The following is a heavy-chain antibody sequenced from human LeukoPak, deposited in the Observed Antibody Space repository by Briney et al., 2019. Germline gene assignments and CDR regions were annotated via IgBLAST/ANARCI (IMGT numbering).Heavy chain of an antibody. J-gene: IGHJ4*02. CDR3: ARYIPARPGFDY. D-gene: IGHD6-6*01. CDR1: GGSISSGGYS. V-gene: IGHV4-30-2*01. CDR2: IYHSGST. Sequence: SQTLSLTCAVSGGSISSGGYSWSWIRQPPGKGLEWIGYIYHSGSTYYNPSLKSRVTMSVDTSKNQFSLKLSSVTVADTAVYYCARYIPARPGFDYWGQGTLVTVSS.